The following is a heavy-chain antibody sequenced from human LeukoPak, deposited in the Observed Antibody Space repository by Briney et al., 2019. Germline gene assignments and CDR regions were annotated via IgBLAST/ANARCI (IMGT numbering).Heavy chain of an antibody. J-gene: IGHJ4*02. CDR3: ARVDYDYVWGSLSFWGYFDY. CDR1: GWSFSGYY. Sequence: PSETLSLTCAVYGWSFSGYYWSWIRQPPGKGLEWIGEINHSGSTNYNPSLKSRVTISVDTSKNQFSLKLSSVTAADTAVYYCARVDYDYVWGSLSFWGYFDYWGQGTLVTVSS. D-gene: IGHD3-16*01. CDR2: INHSGST. V-gene: IGHV4-34*01.